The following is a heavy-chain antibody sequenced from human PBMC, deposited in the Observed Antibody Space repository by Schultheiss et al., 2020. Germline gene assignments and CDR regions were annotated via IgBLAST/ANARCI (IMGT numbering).Heavy chain of an antibody. V-gene: IGHV3-48*04. J-gene: IGHJ4*02. CDR2: TTQ. CDR3: ATTNRYCSSTSCYPSHH. CDR1: GFTFSSYG. D-gene: IGHD2-2*01. Sequence: GGSLRLSCAASGFTFSSYGMHWVRQAPVVEPYTTQYYADSVKGRFTISRDNAKNSLYLQMNSLRAEDTAVYYCATTNRYCSSTSCYPSHHWGQGTLVTVSS.